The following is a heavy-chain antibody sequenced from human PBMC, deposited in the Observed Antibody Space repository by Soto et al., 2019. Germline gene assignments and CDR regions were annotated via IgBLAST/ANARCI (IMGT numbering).Heavy chain of an antibody. CDR2: IYHSGST. CDR1: GGSINSRYW. D-gene: IGHD2-8*02. J-gene: IGHJ4*02. V-gene: IGHV4-4*02. CDR3: ARDKITGLFDY. Sequence: SETLSLTCAVSGGSINSRYWWSWVRQSPGKGLEWIGEIYHSGSTNYNPSLKSRVTISVDKSKNQFSLNLSSVTAADTAVYYCARDKITGLFDYWGQGTLVTVS.